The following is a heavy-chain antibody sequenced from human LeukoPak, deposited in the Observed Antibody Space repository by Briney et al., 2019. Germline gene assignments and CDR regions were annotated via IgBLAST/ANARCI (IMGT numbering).Heavy chain of an antibody. V-gene: IGHV3-23*01. CDR1: GFTFSSYA. CDR3: ARLNYYDSSGFDP. D-gene: IGHD3-22*01. J-gene: IGHJ5*02. CDR2: ISGSGGST. Sequence: GGSLRLSCAASGFTFSSYAMSWVRQAPGKGLEWVSGISGSGGSTYYADSVKGRFTISRDNSKNTLYLQMNSLRAEDTAVYYCARLNYYDSSGFDPWGQGTLVTVSS.